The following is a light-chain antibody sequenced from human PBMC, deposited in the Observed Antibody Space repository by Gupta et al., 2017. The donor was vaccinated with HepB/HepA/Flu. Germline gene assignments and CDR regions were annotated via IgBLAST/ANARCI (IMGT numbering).Light chain of an antibody. V-gene: IGKV3-15*01. CDR1: QSVSSS. Sequence: EIVMTQSPATLSVSPGERATLSCRASQSVSSSLAWYQQKPGQAPRLLIYGASPRATGIPARFSGSGSGTELPLIISSLQSEDFAVYYCQQYHNWLTFGGGTKVEIK. CDR2: GAS. CDR3: QQYHNWLT. J-gene: IGKJ4*01.